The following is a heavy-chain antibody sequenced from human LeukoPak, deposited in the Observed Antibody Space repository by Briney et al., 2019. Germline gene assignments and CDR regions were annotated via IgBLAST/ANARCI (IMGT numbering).Heavy chain of an antibody. Sequence: PGGSLRLSCAASGFTDSSNYLSWVPQAPGKGLEWVSLIYSGGNTYYSDSVKGRFTISRDNSKNMLYLQMNSLRAEDTAVYYCARENSPRYYYGSGSYYNGDLGWFDPWGQGALVTVSS. CDR1: GFTDSSNY. CDR2: IYSGGNT. J-gene: IGHJ5*02. V-gene: IGHV3-66*01. D-gene: IGHD3-10*01. CDR3: ARENSPRYYYGSGSYYNGDLGWFDP.